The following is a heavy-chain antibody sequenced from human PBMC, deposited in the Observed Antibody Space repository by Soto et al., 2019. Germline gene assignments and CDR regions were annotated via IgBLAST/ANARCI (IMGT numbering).Heavy chain of an antibody. Sequence: QLQLQESGPGLVKPSETLSLTCTVSGGSISSSSYYWGWIRQPPGKGLEWIGSIYYSGSTYYNPSLKSRVTRSVDTSKNQFSLKLSSVTAADTAVYYCARLPPWEGTGAFDIWGQGTMVTVSS. D-gene: IGHD1-1*01. CDR1: GGSISSSSYY. CDR2: IYYSGST. V-gene: IGHV4-39*01. J-gene: IGHJ3*02. CDR3: ARLPPWEGTGAFDI.